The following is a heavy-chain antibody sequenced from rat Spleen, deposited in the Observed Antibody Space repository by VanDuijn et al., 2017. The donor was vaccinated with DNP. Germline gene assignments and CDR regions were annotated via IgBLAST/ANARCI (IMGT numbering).Heavy chain of an antibody. Sequence: EVQLVESGGGFVQPGRSLRLSCAASGFTFSAYNIAWVRQAPQKALEWVATITYDGSRTYYLDSVKGRFTISRANSKITLYLQMDSLRSEDTATYYCASQGTIAAMAFGSWGQGTLVTVSS. J-gene: IGHJ3*01. CDR1: GFTFSAYN. CDR2: ITYDGSRT. D-gene: IGHD1-2*01. V-gene: IGHV5S10*01. CDR3: ASQGTIAAMAFGS.